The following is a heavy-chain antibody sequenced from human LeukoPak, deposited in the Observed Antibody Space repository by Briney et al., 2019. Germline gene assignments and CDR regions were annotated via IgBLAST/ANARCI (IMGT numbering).Heavy chain of an antibody. CDR2: IYPANSDT. Sequence: RGESLKISCKASGYSFTKYWIGWVRQMPGKGLEWMAIIYPANSDTRYSASFQGQVTISADTSITTAYPQWSSLTASDTAMYYCARERESGSSWFDPWGQGTLVTVSS. CDR3: ARERESGSSWFDP. V-gene: IGHV5-51*01. J-gene: IGHJ5*02. CDR1: GYSFTKYW. D-gene: IGHD3-10*01.